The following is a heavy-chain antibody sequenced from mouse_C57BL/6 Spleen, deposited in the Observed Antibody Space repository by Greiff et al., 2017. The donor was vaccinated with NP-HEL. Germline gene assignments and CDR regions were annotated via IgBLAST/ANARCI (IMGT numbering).Heavy chain of an antibody. D-gene: IGHD1-1*01. J-gene: IGHJ1*03. CDR2: IYPGNSDT. V-gene: IGHV1-5*01. CDR3: TRSGFTTVVATGYFDV. CDR1: GYTFTSYW. Sequence: VQLQQSGTVLARPGASVKMSCKTSGYTFTSYWMHWVKQRPGQGLEWIGAIYPGNSDTSYNQKFKGKAKLTAVTSASTAYMELSSLTNEDSAVYYCTRSGFTTVVATGYFDVWGTGTTVTVSS.